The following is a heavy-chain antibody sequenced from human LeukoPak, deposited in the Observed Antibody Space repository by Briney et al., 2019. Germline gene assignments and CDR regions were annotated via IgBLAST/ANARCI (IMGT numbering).Heavy chain of an antibody. V-gene: IGHV4-4*02. CDR2: IYHNGRT. J-gene: IGHJ4*02. CDR3: ARAVEVAGTPFGY. Sequence: SETLSLTCAVSGGSISSSNWWSWVRQPPGKGLEWIGEIYHNGRTNYNPSLKSRVTLSVDNSRNQFSLKLNSVTAADTAVYYCARAVEVAGTPFGYWGQGTLVTVSS. D-gene: IGHD6-19*01. CDR1: GGSISSSNW.